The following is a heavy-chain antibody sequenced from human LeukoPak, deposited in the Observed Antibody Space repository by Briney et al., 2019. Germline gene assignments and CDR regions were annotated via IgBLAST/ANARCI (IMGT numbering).Heavy chain of an antibody. Sequence: SETLSLTCTVSGGSISSGGYYWSWIRQPPGKGLEWIGGISSSGNTYYNPSLKSRITIFIDTSKNHFSLKLSSVSAADTAVYYCARLGAGPTYYDFWSGYSSFYFDYWGQGTLVTVSS. D-gene: IGHD3-3*01. CDR3: ARLGAGPTYYDFWSGYSSFYFDY. V-gene: IGHV4-39*02. CDR1: GGSISSGGYY. J-gene: IGHJ4*02. CDR2: ISSSGNT.